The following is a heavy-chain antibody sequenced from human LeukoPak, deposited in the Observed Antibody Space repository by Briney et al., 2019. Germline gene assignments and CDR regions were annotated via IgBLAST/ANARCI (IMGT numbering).Heavy chain of an antibody. CDR2: INPSGGST. CDR3: AREVRRGLLGFDP. Sequence: ASVKVSCKASGYTFTGYYMHWVRQAPGQGLEWMGIINPSGGSTSYAQEFQGRVTMTRDTSTSTVYMELSSLRSEDTAVYYCAREVRRGLLGFDPWGQGTLVTVSS. CDR1: GYTFTGYY. J-gene: IGHJ5*02. D-gene: IGHD1-26*01. V-gene: IGHV1-46*01.